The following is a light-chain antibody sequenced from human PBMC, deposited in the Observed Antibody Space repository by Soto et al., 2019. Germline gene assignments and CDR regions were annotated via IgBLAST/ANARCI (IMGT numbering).Light chain of an antibody. V-gene: IGKV3-20*01. J-gene: IGKJ4*01. CDR2: GAS. CDR1: QRLSGSN. CDR3: HYYGRSPLP. Sequence: EIVLTQSPGTLSLSPGERANISCRASQRLSGSNVGWYQQRPGQAPSLLIYGASKRTTGVPDRFSGSGSGTDFTLTITRLEPEDFAVYYCHYYGRSPLPFXGGTKV.